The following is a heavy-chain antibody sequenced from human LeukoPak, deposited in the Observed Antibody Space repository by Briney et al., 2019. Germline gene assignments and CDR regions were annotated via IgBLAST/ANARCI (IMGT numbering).Heavy chain of an antibody. J-gene: IGHJ5*02. CDR3: ARDPRPRYCSGGSCYFNWFDP. D-gene: IGHD2-15*01. V-gene: IGHV3-30*04. CDR1: GFTFSSYA. Sequence: PGRSLRLSCAASGFTFSSYAMHWVRQAPGKGLEWVAVISYDGSNKYYADSVKGRFTISRDNSKNTLYLQMNSLRVEDTAVYYCARDPRPRYCSGGSCYFNWFDPWGQGTLVTVSS. CDR2: ISYDGSNK.